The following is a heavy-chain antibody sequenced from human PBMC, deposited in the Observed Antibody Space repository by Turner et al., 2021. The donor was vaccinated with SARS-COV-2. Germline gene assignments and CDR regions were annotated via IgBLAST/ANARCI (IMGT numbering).Heavy chain of an antibody. Sequence: QVQLQEWAAGLLKPSETLSLTCAIYGGTFSGFYWSWIRQPLGQGLEWIAEFDHSGSTNTNPSLKSRVTISVDTSKNQFSLKLSSVTAADTAVYYCARAGNCAGGSCYFDYWGQGTLVTVSS. CDR1: GGTFSGFY. D-gene: IGHD2-15*01. CDR2: FDHSGST. CDR3: ARAGNCAGGSCYFDY. V-gene: IGHV4-34*01. J-gene: IGHJ4*02.